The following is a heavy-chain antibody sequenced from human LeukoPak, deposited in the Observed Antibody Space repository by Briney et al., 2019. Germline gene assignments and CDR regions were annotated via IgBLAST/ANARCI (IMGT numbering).Heavy chain of an antibody. Sequence: AASVKVSCKHTFTGHNLHWLRQAPGQGLEWVGWINPTSGVTNYAQKFQGRVTMTRDTSISTAYMDLRRLTSDDAALYYCVVSVQAAAIPAFDSWGQGTPVTVSP. CDR2: INPTSGVT. CDR1: TFTGHN. J-gene: IGHJ4*02. CDR3: VVSVQAAAIPAFDS. V-gene: IGHV1-2*02. D-gene: IGHD3-22*01.